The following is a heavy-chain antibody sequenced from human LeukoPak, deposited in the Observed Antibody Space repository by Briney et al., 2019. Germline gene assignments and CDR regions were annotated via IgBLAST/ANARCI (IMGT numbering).Heavy chain of an antibody. CDR2: IIPIFGTA. CDR3: ARGCTNGVCYLPVDY. V-gene: IGHV1-69*13. Sequence: ASVKVSCRASRYIFTGYHMHWVRQAPGQGLEWMGGIIPIFGTANYAQKFQGRVTITADESTSTAYMELSSLRSEDTAVYYCARGCTNGVCYLPVDYWGQGTLVTVSS. CDR1: RYIFTGYH. J-gene: IGHJ4*02. D-gene: IGHD2-8*01.